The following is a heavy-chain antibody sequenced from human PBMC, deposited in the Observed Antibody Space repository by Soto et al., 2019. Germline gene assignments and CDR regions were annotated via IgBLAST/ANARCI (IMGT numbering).Heavy chain of an antibody. CDR1: GYNFNTYG. J-gene: IGHJ4*02. V-gene: IGHV1-18*01. Sequence: QVQLMQSGAEVRRPGTSMRISCTTSGYNFNTYGIIWVRQAPVQGLEWMGWISGYNGYTKYAQNFEDRVTLSTDPSTSTAFLELRNLRSGDTALYFCARDRDYSHTDADIDYWGQGTLVTVSS. CDR2: ISGYNGYT. D-gene: IGHD3-16*01. CDR3: ARDRDYSHTDADIDY.